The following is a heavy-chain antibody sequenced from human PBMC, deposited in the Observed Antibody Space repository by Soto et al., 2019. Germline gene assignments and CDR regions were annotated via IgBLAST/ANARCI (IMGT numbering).Heavy chain of an antibody. J-gene: IGHJ4*02. CDR2: IKHEGSEK. CDR1: GFTFSRYW. CDR3: VRERSGSYLDGFDY. V-gene: IGHV3-7*01. D-gene: IGHD1-26*01. Sequence: EVQLVESGGGLVHLGGSRRLSCAASGFTFSRYWMTWVRQAPGKGLEWVANIKHEGSEKYYVDSVKGRFTISRDNARNSVFLEMKSLRAEETAGYSCVRERSGSYLDGFDYWGQGTLVTVSS.